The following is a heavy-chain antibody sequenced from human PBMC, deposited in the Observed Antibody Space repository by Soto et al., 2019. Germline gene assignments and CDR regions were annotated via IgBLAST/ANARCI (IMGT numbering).Heavy chain of an antibody. CDR2: ISSSSSTI. Sequence: GGSLRLSCAASGFTFSSYNMNWVRQAPGKGLEWVSYISSSSSTIYYADSVKGRFTISRDNAKNSLFLQMNSLRAEDTAVYYCARVYQLGFCSSTSCSAGLQHWGQGTLVTVSS. CDR1: GFTFSSYN. D-gene: IGHD2-2*01. CDR3: ARVYQLGFCSSTSCSAGLQH. V-gene: IGHV3-48*01. J-gene: IGHJ1*01.